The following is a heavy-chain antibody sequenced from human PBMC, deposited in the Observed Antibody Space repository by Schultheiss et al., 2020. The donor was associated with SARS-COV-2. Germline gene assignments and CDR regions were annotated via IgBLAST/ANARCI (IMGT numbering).Heavy chain of an antibody. V-gene: IGHV3-33*01. CDR1: GFTFSSYG. Sequence: GGSLRLSCAASGFTFSSYGMHWVRQAPGKGLEWVAVIWYDGSNKYYADSVKGRFTISRDNSKNTLYLQMNSLRAEDTAVYYCAREGVGVRGVIDYWGQGTLVTVSS. CDR2: IWYDGSNK. D-gene: IGHD3-10*01. CDR3: AREGVGVRGVIDY. J-gene: IGHJ4*02.